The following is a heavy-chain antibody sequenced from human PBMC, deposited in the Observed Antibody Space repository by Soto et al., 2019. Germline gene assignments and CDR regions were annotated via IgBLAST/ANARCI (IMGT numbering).Heavy chain of an antibody. D-gene: IGHD1-26*01. V-gene: IGHV3-20*04. J-gene: IGHJ4*02. Sequence: EVQLVESGAGVLPPGGSLRLCCAASGFTFDDYGMSWARQAPGKGLEWVSGVNWNGGSTGYADSVKGRFTISRDNAKNSLYLQMNSLRAEDTAFYYCVRGASLNFDYWGQGTLVTVSS. CDR3: VRGASLNFDY. CDR1: GFTFDDYG. CDR2: VNWNGGST.